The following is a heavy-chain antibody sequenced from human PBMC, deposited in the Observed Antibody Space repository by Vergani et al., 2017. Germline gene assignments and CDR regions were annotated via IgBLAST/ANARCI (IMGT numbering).Heavy chain of an antibody. D-gene: IGHD2-15*01. CDR1: GFRFSNYA. V-gene: IGHV3-15*02. CDR2: IKSKTDGGTT. CDR3: TTASDCSGGSCYSLYYYGMDV. J-gene: IGHJ6*02. Sequence: DVELLESGGALVQPGGSLRLSCAASGFRFSNYAMSWVRQAPGKGLEWVGRIKSKTDGGTTDYAAPVKGRFTISRDDSKNTLYLQMNSLKTEDTAVYYCTTASDCSGGSCYSLYYYGMDVWGQGTTVTVSS.